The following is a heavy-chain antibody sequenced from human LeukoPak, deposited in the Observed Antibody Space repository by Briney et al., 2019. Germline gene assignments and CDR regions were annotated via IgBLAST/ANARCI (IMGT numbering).Heavy chain of an antibody. Sequence: PSETLSLTCTVSGGSIISYYWSWIRQPPGKGLEWIGYIYYSGSTNYNPSLKSRVTISVDTSKNQFSLKLSSVTAADTAVYYCARAREWSPDYWGQEPWSPSPQ. J-gene: IGHJ4*01. CDR1: GGSIISYY. CDR2: IYYSGST. V-gene: IGHV4-59*01. CDR3: ARAREWSPDY. D-gene: IGHD3-3*01.